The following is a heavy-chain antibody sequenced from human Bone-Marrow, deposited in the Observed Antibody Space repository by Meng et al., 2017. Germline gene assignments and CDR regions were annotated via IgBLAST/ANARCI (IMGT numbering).Heavy chain of an antibody. V-gene: IGHV1-46*01. CDR2: INPSGGST. D-gene: IGHD5-12*01. Sequence: ASVKVSCKASGYTFTSYYMHWVRQAPGQGLEWMGIINPSGGSTSYAQKFQGRVTMTRDTSTSTVYMELSSLRSEDTAVYYCARSYLPLYSGYDLSWYYYYYYGMDVWGQGTTVTVSS. CDR1: GYTFTSYY. J-gene: IGHJ6*02. CDR3: ARSYLPLYSGYDLSWYYYYYYGMDV.